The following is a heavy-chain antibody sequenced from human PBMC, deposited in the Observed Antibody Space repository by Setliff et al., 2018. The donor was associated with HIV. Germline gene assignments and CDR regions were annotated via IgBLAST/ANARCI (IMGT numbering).Heavy chain of an antibody. D-gene: IGHD4-17*01. V-gene: IGHV4-59*01. J-gene: IGHJ2*01. CDR1: GGSISTYY. Sequence: NPSETLSLTCTVSGGSISTYYWSWIRQSPGKGLEWIGYIYYSGSTSGSTNYNPSLKSRVTISLDTSKNQFSLNLSSVTAADTAVYYCASSLNGDSEPWYFDLWGRGTLVTVSS. CDR2: IYYSGSTSGST. CDR3: ASSLNGDSEPWYFDL.